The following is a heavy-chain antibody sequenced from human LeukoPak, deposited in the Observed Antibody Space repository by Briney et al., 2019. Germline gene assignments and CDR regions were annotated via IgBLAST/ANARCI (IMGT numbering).Heavy chain of an antibody. D-gene: IGHD4-17*01. J-gene: IGHJ6*02. CDR3: ARHLATVTASRQYYYYGMDV. CDR2: IYRVDSDT. V-gene: IGHV5-51*01. Sequence: GESLKISCKASGYSFTFTKNWIGWVRQVPGKGLGWMWMIYRVDSDTRYNPSFQGQVTISVDKSISTTYLQWSSLKASDTAIYYCARHLATVTASRQYYYYGMDVWGQGTTVTVSS. CDR1: GYSFTFTKNW.